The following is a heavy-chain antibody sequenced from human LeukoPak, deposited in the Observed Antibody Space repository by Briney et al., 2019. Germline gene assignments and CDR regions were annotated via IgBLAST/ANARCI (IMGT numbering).Heavy chain of an antibody. J-gene: IGHJ6*02. CDR1: GFTFTTYW. CDR3: ARDAVDTANAV. D-gene: IGHD5-18*01. CDR2: INSDGSIT. V-gene: IGHV3-74*01. Sequence: GGSLRLSCAASGFTFTTYWMHWVRQAPGKGLVWVSHINSDGSITSYADSVKGRFTISRGNAKNTLYLQMNSLRAEDTAVYYCARDAVDTANAVWGQGTTVTVSS.